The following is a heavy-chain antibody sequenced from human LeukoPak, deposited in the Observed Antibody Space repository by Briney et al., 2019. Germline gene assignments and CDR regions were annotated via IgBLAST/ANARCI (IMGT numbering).Heavy chain of an antibody. V-gene: IGHV3-11*01. CDR1: GFTFGDYY. J-gene: IGHJ3*02. Sequence: GVLRLSCAASGFTFGDYYMSWIRQAPGKGLEWISCFSSSGGYIKYYADSVKGRFTISRDDAKNSLYLQMNSLRAEDTAVYYSARDPGDAFDIWGQGTTVT. CDR2: FSSSGGYIK. CDR3: ARDPGDAFDI.